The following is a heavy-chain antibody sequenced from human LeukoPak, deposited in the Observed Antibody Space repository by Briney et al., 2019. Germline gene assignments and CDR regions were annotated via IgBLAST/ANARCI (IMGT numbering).Heavy chain of an antibody. V-gene: IGHV4-39*01. Sequence: SETLSLTCTVSGGSISSSSYYWGWIRQPPGKGLEWIGSSYYSGSTYYNPSLKSRFTISVDTSKNQFSLKLSSVTAADTAVYYCARLSSALYYYGSGRENWFDPWGQGTLVTVSS. CDR2: SYYSGST. D-gene: IGHD3-10*01. CDR1: GGSISSSSYY. J-gene: IGHJ5*02. CDR3: ARLSSALYYYGSGRENWFDP.